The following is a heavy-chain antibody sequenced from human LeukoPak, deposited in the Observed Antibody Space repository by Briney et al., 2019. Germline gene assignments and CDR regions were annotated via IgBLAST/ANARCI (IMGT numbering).Heavy chain of an antibody. CDR1: GFTFKDYG. V-gene: IGHV3-9*01. J-gene: IGHJ6*02. CDR2: INWNGGGT. D-gene: IGHD1-26*01. Sequence: PGGSLRLSCAATGFTFKDYGMHWVRQPPGKVLEWVSSINWNGGGTDYADSVKGRFTISRDNAKNSLYLQLSSLRPEDTALYYCAKHMRATNTYSFFGLDVWGQGTTVTVSS. CDR3: AKHMRATNTYSFFGLDV.